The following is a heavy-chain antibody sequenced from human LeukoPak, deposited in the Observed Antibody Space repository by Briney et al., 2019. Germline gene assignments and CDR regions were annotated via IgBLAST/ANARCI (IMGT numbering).Heavy chain of an antibody. J-gene: IGHJ1*01. V-gene: IGHV1-2*02. CDR3: ARGYYDSSDFEYFQH. CDR2: INPNSGDT. Sequence: ASVKVSCKASGYSFTDYYMHWVRQAPGQGLEWMGWINPNSGDTNFAQKFQGRVTMTRDTSTSTVYMELSRLRSDDTAVFYCARGYYDSSDFEYFQHWGQGTLVTVSS. CDR1: GYSFTDYY. D-gene: IGHD3-22*01.